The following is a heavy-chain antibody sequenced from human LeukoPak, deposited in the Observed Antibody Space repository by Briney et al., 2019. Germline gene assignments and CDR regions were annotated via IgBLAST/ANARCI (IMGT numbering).Heavy chain of an antibody. CDR2: IVVGSGNT. D-gene: IGHD2-2*01. CDR1: GFTFTSSA. Sequence: GTSVKVSCKASGFTFTSSAVQWVRQARGQRLEWIGWIVVGSGNTNYAQKFQERVTITRDMSTSTAYMELSSLRSEDTAVYYCAAGKEIVVVPAFDYWGQGTLVTVSS. J-gene: IGHJ4*02. CDR3: AAGKEIVVVPAFDY. V-gene: IGHV1-58*01.